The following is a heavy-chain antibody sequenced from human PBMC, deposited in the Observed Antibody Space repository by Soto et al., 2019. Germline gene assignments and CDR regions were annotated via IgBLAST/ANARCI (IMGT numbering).Heavy chain of an antibody. Sequence: QVQLVQSGAEVKKPGSSVKVSCKASGGTFSSYAISWVRQAPGQGLEWMGGIIPIFGTANYAQKFQGRVTITADKSTSTAYMELSSLRSEDTAVYYCAREGYYYDSSGYYAYWYFDLWGRGTLVTVSS. V-gene: IGHV1-69*06. D-gene: IGHD3-22*01. CDR3: AREGYYYDSSGYYAYWYFDL. CDR2: IIPIFGTA. J-gene: IGHJ2*01. CDR1: GGTFSSYA.